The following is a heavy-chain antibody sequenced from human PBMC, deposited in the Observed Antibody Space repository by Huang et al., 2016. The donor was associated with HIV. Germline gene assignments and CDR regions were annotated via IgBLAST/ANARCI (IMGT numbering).Heavy chain of an antibody. V-gene: IGHV4-34*02. CDR3: ARDATKNPRGWFDP. Sequence: QVHLQQWGAGLLKSAETLSLTCAVYGGSLSGYYWSWLRQPPGQVLEWFGEINHLGSPNYNPSLKSRVSISMDGSKKQFSLKLRSISDADTAVYFCARDATKNPRGWFDPWGQGTLVTVSS. CDR2: INHLGSP. D-gene: IGHD3-10*01. J-gene: IGHJ5*02. CDR1: GGSLSGYY.